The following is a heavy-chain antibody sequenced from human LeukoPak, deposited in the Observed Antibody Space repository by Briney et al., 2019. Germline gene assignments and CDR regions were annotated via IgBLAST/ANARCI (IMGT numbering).Heavy chain of an antibody. V-gene: IGHV3-21*01. CDR3: ARSSNWYCLDY. CDR1: GFIFSSYT. CDR2: ISSSSTYI. Sequence: GGSLRLSCAASGFIFSSYTINWVRQAPGKGLEWVSSISSSSTYIFYADSMEGRFTTSRDNAKNLLYLQINSLRVEDTAVFYCARSSNWYCLDYWGQGTLVTVSS. D-gene: IGHD6-13*01. J-gene: IGHJ4*02.